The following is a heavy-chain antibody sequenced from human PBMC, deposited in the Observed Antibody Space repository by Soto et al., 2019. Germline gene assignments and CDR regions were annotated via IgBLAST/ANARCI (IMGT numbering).Heavy chain of an antibody. CDR1: GASVSTDGYY. Sequence: SETLSLTCTVSGASVSTDGYYWSWIRQPPGKGLEWIGYIYYTGSTDYNPSLKSRITMSVDTSKNQFSLKLSSVTAADTAVYYCARDMRYCSSTRCYGGMDVWGQRTTVTVSS. D-gene: IGHD2-2*01. J-gene: IGHJ6*02. CDR2: IYYTGST. CDR3: ARDMRYCSSTRCYGGMDV. V-gene: IGHV4-61*08.